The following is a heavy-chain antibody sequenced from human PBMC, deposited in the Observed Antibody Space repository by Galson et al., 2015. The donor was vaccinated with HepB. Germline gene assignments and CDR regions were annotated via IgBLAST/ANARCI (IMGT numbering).Heavy chain of an antibody. Sequence: SVKVSCKVSGYTLTELSMHWVRQAPGKGLEWMGGFDPEDGETIYAQKFQGRVTMTEDTSTDTAYMELSSLRSEDTAVYYCATASREPYNWFDPWGQGTLVTVSS. V-gene: IGHV1-24*01. D-gene: IGHD1-26*01. CDR3: ATASREPYNWFDP. CDR1: GYTLTELS. J-gene: IGHJ5*02. CDR2: FDPEDGET.